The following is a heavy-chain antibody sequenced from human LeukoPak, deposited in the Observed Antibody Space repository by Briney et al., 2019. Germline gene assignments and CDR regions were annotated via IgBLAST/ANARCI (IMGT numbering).Heavy chain of an antibody. Sequence: GASVKVSCKASGGTFSSYAISWVRQAPGQGLEWMGRIIPIFGTANYAQKFQGRVTITTDESTSTAYMELSSLRSADTAVYYCARTRYYDSSGGDYWGQGTLVTVSS. V-gene: IGHV1-69*05. CDR2: IIPIFGTA. J-gene: IGHJ4*02. CDR3: ARTRYYDSSGGDY. D-gene: IGHD3-22*01. CDR1: GGTFSSYA.